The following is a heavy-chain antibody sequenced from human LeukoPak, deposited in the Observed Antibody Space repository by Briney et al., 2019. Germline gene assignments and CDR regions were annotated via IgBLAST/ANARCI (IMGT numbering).Heavy chain of an antibody. CDR2: IYYSGST. V-gene: IGHV4-30-4*07. Sequence: SQTLSLTCAVSGGPISSGAYSWSWIRQPPGKRLEWIGNIYYSGSTYYNPSLKSRVTISVDTSKNQFSLKLSSVTAADTAVYYCARGPYSYDSSGAFDIWGQGTMITVSS. CDR1: GGPISSGAYS. CDR3: ARGPYSYDSSGAFDI. J-gene: IGHJ3*02. D-gene: IGHD3-22*01.